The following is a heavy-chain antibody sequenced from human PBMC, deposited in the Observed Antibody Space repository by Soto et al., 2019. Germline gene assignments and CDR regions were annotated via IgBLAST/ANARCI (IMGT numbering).Heavy chain of an antibody. J-gene: IGHJ6*02. Sequence: ASVKVSCKVSGYTFTSYGISWVRQAPGQGLEWMGWISAYNGNTNYAQELQGRVTMTTDTSTSTAYMELRSLRSDDTAVYYCARLPPYYDYGMDVWGQGTTVTVSS. CDR2: ISAYNGNT. V-gene: IGHV1-18*04. CDR1: GYTFTSYG. CDR3: ARLPPYYDYGMDV.